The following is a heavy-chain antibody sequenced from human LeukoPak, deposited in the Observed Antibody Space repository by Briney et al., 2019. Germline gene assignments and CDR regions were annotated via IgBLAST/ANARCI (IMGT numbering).Heavy chain of an antibody. CDR3: VCYQVGATSGFDY. CDR2: IYYSGST. V-gene: IGHV4-39*01. D-gene: IGHD1-26*01. J-gene: IGHJ4*02. CDR1: GGSISSRSYY. Sequence: SETLSLTCTVSGGSISSRSYYWGWIRQPPGKGLEWIGNIYYSGSTYYNPSLKSRVTISVDTSKNQFSLKLSSVTAIDTTVYYCVCYQVGATSGFDYWGQGTLVTVSS.